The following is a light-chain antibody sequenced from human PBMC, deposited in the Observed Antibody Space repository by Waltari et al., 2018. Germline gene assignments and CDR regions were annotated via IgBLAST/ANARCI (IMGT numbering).Light chain of an antibody. CDR3: CSQSSYNGVI. CDR1: SSDVGGDDS. Sequence: QSALSQPASVSGSPGQSITIPCTGSSSDVGGDDSVSWYQDHPGQAPKVITYDVNNRPSGVSDRFSGSKSGNTASLTISGLQAEDEANYYCCSQSSYNGVIFGGGTKLTVL. V-gene: IGLV2-14*03. CDR2: DVN. J-gene: IGLJ2*01.